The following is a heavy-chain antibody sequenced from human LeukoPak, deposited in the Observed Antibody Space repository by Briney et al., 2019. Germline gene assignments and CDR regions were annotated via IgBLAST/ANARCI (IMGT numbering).Heavy chain of an antibody. D-gene: IGHD4-17*01. Sequence: NPGESLKISCKGSGYSFTSYWISWVRQMPGKGLEWMGRIDPSDSYTNYSPSFQGHVTISADKSISTAYLQWSSLQASDPAMYYCARLRDYGDSYFDYWGQGTLVTVSS. CDR2: IDPSDSYT. J-gene: IGHJ4*02. V-gene: IGHV5-10-1*01. CDR3: ARLRDYGDSYFDY. CDR1: GYSFTSYW.